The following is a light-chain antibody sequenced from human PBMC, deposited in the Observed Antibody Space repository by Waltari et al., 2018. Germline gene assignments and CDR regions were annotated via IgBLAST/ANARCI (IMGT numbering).Light chain of an antibody. V-gene: IGLV1-40*01. CDR2: DNS. CDR1: TSNFGAGYG. J-gene: IGLJ2*01. CDR3: QSYDSALRNVV. Sequence: QSALTQPPSLSGAPGQRVSISCTGKTSNFGAGYGVNWYQQLPGAAPKPLIYDNSNRPSGVPDRFSGSKSGTSASLAITGLQADDEADYYCQSYDSALRNVVFGGGTKLTV.